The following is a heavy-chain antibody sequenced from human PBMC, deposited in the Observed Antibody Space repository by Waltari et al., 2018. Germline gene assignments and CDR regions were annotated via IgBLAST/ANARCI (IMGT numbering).Heavy chain of an antibody. Sequence: EVQLVESGGGVVQPGGSLRRSCAASGFPLSAYEMNWGRQAPGEGMEWLSYISTSGTTIYYAESVKGRFTISRDDAKDSLYLHMSSLRADDTAVYYCARALYSHSSGHWFDSWGQGSLVTVSS. CDR3: ARALYSHSSGHWFDS. CDR2: ISTSGTTI. D-gene: IGHD6-19*01. J-gene: IGHJ5*01. V-gene: IGHV3-48*03. CDR1: GFPLSAYE.